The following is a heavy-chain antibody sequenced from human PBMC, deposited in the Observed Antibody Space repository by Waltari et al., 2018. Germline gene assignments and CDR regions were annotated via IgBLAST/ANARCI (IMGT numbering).Heavy chain of an antibody. CDR2: IEPNSGAT. CDR3: ARDGSLDI. V-gene: IGHV1-2*02. Sequence: QSQLVPSGAEVKKPGASVKVSCKASGDSFIDYYRHWLRQAPGQGLEWMGWIEPNSGATKYTQRFQGRVSMTRETSISTVYMELSRLRSDDTAVFYCARDGSLDIWGQGTTVIVSS. CDR1: GDSFIDYY. J-gene: IGHJ3*02.